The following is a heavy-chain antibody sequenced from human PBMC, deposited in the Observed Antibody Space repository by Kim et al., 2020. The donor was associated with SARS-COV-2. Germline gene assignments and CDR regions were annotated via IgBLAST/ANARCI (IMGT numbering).Heavy chain of an antibody. CDR1: GFTFSSYW. CDR3: ARGRFLEWLLIGPYVMDV. Sequence: GGSLRLSCAASGFTFSSYWMHWVRQAPGKGLMWVSRINSDGSSTSYADSVKGRFTISRDNAKNTLYLQMNSLRAEDTAVYYCARGRFLEWLLIGPYVMDVWGQGTTVTVSS. D-gene: IGHD3-3*01. J-gene: IGHJ6*02. CDR2: INSDGSST. V-gene: IGHV3-74*01.